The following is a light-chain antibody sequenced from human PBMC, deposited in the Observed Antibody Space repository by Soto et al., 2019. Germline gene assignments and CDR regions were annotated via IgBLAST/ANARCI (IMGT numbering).Light chain of an antibody. J-gene: IGLJ2*01. Sequence: CASSAGAVTSDYYPNWFQQKPGQAPKSLIYSTTKKHSWTPARFSGSLLGGKAALTLSGVQPEDEADYYCLIYYGAALVFGGGTKVTVL. V-gene: IGLV7-43*01. CDR1: AGAVTSDYY. CDR2: STT. CDR3: LIYYGAALV.